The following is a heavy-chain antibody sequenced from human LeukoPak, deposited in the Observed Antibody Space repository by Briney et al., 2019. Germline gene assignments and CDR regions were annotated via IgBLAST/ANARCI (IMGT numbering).Heavy chain of an antibody. CDR2: ISYSGST. D-gene: IGHD3-10*01. J-gene: IGHJ4*02. V-gene: IGHV4-59*08. Sequence: SETLSLTCTVSGAPISIYYWSWIRQPPGKGLEWIGYISYSGSTNYNPSLKSRVTISADTSKNQVSLTLSAVTAADTAVYYCARHPELYFFDYWGQGTLVTVSS. CDR3: ARHPELYFFDY. CDR1: GAPISIYY.